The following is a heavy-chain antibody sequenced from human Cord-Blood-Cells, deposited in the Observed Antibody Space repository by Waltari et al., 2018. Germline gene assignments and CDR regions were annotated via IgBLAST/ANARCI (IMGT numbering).Heavy chain of an antibody. CDR3: ARDRAVVKILDAFDI. Sequence: QVQLVESGGGVVQPGRSLRLSCAASGFTFSSYGMHWVRQAPGKGLEWVAVIWYDGSNKYYADSVKGRFTISRDNSKNTRYLQMNSLRAEDTAVYYCARDRAVVKILDAFDIWGQGTMVTVSS. J-gene: IGHJ3*02. CDR1: GFTFSSYG. D-gene: IGHD2-15*01. V-gene: IGHV3-33*01. CDR2: IWYDGSNK.